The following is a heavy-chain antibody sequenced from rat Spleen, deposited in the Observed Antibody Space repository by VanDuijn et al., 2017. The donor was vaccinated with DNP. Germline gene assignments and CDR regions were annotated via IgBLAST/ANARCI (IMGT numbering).Heavy chain of an antibody. CDR3: TRVITTRDWFAY. J-gene: IGHJ3*01. D-gene: IGHD1-10*01. CDR2: ISTSGSRT. CDR1: GFTFSNYY. Sequence: EVQLVESGGGLVQPGRSLKLSCAASGFTFSNYYMAWVRQAPKKGLEWVATISTSGSRTYYPDSVKGRFTISRDNANRTLYLQMDSLRSEDTATYYCTRVITTRDWFAYWGQGTLVTVSS. V-gene: IGHV5-27*01.